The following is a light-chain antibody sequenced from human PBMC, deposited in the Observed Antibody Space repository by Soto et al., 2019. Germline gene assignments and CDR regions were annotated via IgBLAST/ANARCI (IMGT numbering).Light chain of an antibody. CDR1: SGHSSYA. J-gene: IGLJ2*01. Sequence: QLVLTQSPSASASLGASVKLTCTLSSGHSSYAIAWHQQQPEKGPRYLMNLSSDGSHSKGDGIPDRFSGSSSGAERYLTISSLQSEDEADYYCQTWDTGIVVFGGGTKVTVL. V-gene: IGLV4-69*01. CDR2: LSSDGSH. CDR3: QTWDTGIVV.